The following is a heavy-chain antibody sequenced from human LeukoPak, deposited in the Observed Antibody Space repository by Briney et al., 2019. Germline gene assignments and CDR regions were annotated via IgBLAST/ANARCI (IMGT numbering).Heavy chain of an antibody. CDR1: GGSISSGDYY. D-gene: IGHD1-26*01. CDR3: ARHDPFIGWFDP. J-gene: IGHJ5*02. CDR2: IYTSGST. Sequence: SQTLSLTCTVSGGSISSGDYYWSWIRQHPGKGLEWIGYIYTSGSTNYNPSLKSRVTISVDTSKNQFSLKLSSVTAADTAVYYCARHDPFIGWFDPWGQGTLVTVSS. V-gene: IGHV4-30-4*08.